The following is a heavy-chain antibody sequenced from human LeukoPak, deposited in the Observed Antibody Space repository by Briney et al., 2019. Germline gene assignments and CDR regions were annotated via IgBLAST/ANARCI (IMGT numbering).Heavy chain of an antibody. D-gene: IGHD1-26*01. V-gene: IGHV4-4*02. CDR2: ISLSGVT. CDR1: GGSISSTNW. Sequence: SGTLSLTCGVSGGSISSTNWWSWVRQLPGQGLEWIGEISLSGVTNYNPSLKSRVTMSLDRSKNHLSLTLTSVTAADTAVYYCSRESGAFSPFGYWGQGTLVTVSS. CDR3: SRESGAFSPFGY. J-gene: IGHJ4*02.